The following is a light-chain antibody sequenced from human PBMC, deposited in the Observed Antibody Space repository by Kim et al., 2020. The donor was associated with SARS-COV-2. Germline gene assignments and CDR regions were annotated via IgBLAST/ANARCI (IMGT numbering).Light chain of an antibody. CDR2: GAS. CDR1: QSVSSSY. J-gene: IGKJ4*01. Sequence: SPGERATLSCRASQSVSSSYLAWYQQKPGQAPRLLMYGASTRATGIPDRFSGSGSGTDFTLTISRLEPEDLAVYYCHQYGSSPFTFGGGTKVDIK. V-gene: IGKV3-20*01. CDR3: HQYGSSPFT.